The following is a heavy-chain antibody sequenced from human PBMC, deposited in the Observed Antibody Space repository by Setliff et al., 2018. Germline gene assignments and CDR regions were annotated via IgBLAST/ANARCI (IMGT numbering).Heavy chain of an antibody. Sequence: SETLSLTCTVSGGSISGTSYSWSWIRQPAGKGLEWIGRIYTSGSTNYNPSLKSRVTMSVDTSKNQFSLKLSSVTAADMAVYYCAREQWLDPPGYYYMDVWAKGTTVTVSS. V-gene: IGHV4-61*02. D-gene: IGHD6-19*01. CDR3: AREQWLDPPGYYYMDV. CDR2: IYTSGST. CDR1: GGSISGTSYS. J-gene: IGHJ6*03.